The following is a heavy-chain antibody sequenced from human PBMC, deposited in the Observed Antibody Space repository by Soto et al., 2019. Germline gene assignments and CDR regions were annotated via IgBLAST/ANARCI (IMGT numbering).Heavy chain of an antibody. V-gene: IGHV4-59*02. CDR2: IYISGNT. CDR1: GDSVSSYY. CDR3: ARGVLRYYYYGMDV. J-gene: IGHJ6*02. Sequence: QVQLQESGPGLVKPSETLSLSCTVSGDSVSSYYWSWIRQLPGRGLEWIGYIYISGNTNYNPSLKSRVTISRHTSKNQFSLNVKSVTAADTAVYYCARGVLRYYYYGMDVWGQGTTVTVSS.